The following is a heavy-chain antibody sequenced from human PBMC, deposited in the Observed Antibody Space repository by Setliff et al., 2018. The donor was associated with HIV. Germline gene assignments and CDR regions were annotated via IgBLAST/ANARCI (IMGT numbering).Heavy chain of an antibody. CDR3: ATRPPGVHGFSI. CDR1: GGSFNILG. D-gene: IGHD3-10*01. CDR2: IIPVVDAP. Sequence: SVKVSCKASGGSFNILGFTWVRQAPGQGLEWVGGIIPVVDAPIYAQRLQGRVVITADKSTGTAYMQLSSLKFEATAVYPCATRPPGVHGFSIWGQGTMSPSPQ. V-gene: IGHV1-69*06. J-gene: IGHJ3*02.